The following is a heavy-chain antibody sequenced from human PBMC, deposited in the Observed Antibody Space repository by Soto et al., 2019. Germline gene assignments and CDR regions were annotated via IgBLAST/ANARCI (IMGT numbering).Heavy chain of an antibody. J-gene: IGHJ5*02. CDR3: ARGKGIVLMVYAMRGWFDP. Sequence: QVQLVESGGGVVQPGRSLRLSCAASGFTFSSYAMHWVRQAPGKGLEWVAVISYDGSNKYYADSVKGRFTISRDNSKNTLYLQMNSLRAEDTAVYYCARGKGIVLMVYAMRGWFDPWGHGTLVTVSS. CDR2: ISYDGSNK. CDR1: GFTFSSYA. V-gene: IGHV3-30-3*01. D-gene: IGHD2-8*01.